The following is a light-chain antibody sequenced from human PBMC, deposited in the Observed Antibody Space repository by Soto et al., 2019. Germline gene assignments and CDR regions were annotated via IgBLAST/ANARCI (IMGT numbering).Light chain of an antibody. CDR3: QSYDISLSASSPSWV. CDR1: SSNIGAGFD. V-gene: IGLV1-40*01. J-gene: IGLJ3*02. Sequence: QSVLTQPPSVSGAPGQRVTISCTGSSSNIGAGFDVQWYQQFTGTAPQLLMYANNNRPSGVPDRFSGSTSGTSASLAITGLQAEDDADYYCQSYDISLSASSPSWVFGGGTKLTVL. CDR2: ANN.